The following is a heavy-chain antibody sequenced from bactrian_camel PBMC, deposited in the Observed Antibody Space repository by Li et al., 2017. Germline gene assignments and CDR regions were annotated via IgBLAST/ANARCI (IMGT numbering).Heavy chain of an antibody. D-gene: IGHD2*01. CDR2: LDPDGSP. Sequence: VQLVESGGGSAQAGKSMILSCTASGSIGDRFSMGWFRQPPGKEDEPVAEREPVAVLDPDGSPAYVDSVKGRFTITKNTAEGTLDLQMNTLKPEDSGMYYCAAGLRSVPECASGLVPDFRYRGQGTQVTVS. J-gene: IGHJ6*01. V-gene: IGHV3S55*01. CDR3: AAGLRSVPECASGLVPDFRY. CDR1: GSIGDRFS.